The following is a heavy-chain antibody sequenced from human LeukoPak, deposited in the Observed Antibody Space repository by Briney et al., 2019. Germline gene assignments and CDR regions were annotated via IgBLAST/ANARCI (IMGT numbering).Heavy chain of an antibody. CDR3: AAGITGEYFDY. CDR2: MNPNSGNT. D-gene: IGHD1-14*01. CDR1: GYTFTSYD. V-gene: IGHV1-8*01. Sequence: PRASVKVSCKASGYTFTSYDINGVRQATGQGLEWMGWMNPNSGNTGYAQKFQGRVTMTRTTSISTAYMELSSLRSEDTAVYYCAAGITGEYFDYWGQGTLVTVSS. J-gene: IGHJ4*02.